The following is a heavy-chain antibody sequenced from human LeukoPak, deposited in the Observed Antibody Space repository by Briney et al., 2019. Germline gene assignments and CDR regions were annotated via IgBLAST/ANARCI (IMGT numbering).Heavy chain of an antibody. CDR2: IYYSGST. Sequence: PSETLSLTCTVSGGSISSYYWSWIRQPPGKGLEWIGYIYYSGSTNYNPSLKSRVTISVDTSKNQFSLKLSSVTAADTAVYYCARDSYYGENWFDPWGQGTLVTVSS. V-gene: IGHV4-59*01. D-gene: IGHD4-17*01. J-gene: IGHJ5*02. CDR1: GGSISSYY. CDR3: ARDSYYGENWFDP.